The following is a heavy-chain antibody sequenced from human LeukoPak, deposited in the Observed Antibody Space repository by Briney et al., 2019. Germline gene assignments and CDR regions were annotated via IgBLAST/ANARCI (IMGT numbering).Heavy chain of an antibody. V-gene: IGHV4-34*01. D-gene: IGHD6-6*01. CDR2: INHSGST. Sequence: PSETLSLTCAVYGGSFSGYYWSWIRQPPGKGLEWIGEINHSGSTNYNPSLKSRVTISVDTSKNQFSLKLSSVTAADTAVYYCARGPRIAAPYYWGQGTLVTVSS. J-gene: IGHJ4*02. CDR1: GGSFSGYY. CDR3: ARGPRIAAPYY.